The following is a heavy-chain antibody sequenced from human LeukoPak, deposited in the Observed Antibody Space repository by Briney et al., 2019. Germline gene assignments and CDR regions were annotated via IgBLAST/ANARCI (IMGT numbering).Heavy chain of an antibody. Sequence: SETLSLTCTVSGGSISSYYWSWIRQPPGKGLEWIGYMYYSGSTNYNPSLKSRVTISVDTSKNQFSLKLSSVTAADTAVYYCARDQYYYDSSGYLNWFDPWGQGTLVTVSS. V-gene: IGHV4-59*01. CDR3: ARDQYYYDSSGYLNWFDP. CDR2: MYYSGST. D-gene: IGHD3-22*01. J-gene: IGHJ5*02. CDR1: GGSISSYY.